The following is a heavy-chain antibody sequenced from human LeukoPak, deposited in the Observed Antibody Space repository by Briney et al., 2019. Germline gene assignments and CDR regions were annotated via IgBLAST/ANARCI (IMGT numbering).Heavy chain of an antibody. CDR2: IVGSSST. J-gene: IGHJ6*02. D-gene: IGHD6-13*01. V-gene: IGHV3-21*01. CDR1: GFTFSNFA. Sequence: GGSLRLSCAASGFTFSNFAMTWVRQAPGKGLEWVSSIVGSSSTYYADSLKGRFTISRDNAKNSLYLQMNSLRAEDTAVYYCARIGAGSSRGYWGQGTTVTVSS. CDR3: ARIGAGSSRGY.